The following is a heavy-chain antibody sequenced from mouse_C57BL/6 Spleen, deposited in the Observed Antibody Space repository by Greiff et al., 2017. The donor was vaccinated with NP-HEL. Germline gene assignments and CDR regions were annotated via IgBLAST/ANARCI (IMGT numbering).Heavy chain of an antibody. Sequence: QVQLQQPGAELVMPGASVKLSCKASGYTFTSYWMHWVKQRPGQGLEWIGEIDPSDSYTNYNQKFKGKSTLTVDKSSSTAYMQLSSLTSEDSAVYYCARGGPLTTVVSPFAYWGQGTLVTVSA. CDR1: GYTFTSYW. J-gene: IGHJ3*01. CDR2: IDPSDSYT. CDR3: ARGGPLTTVVSPFAY. D-gene: IGHD1-1*01. V-gene: IGHV1-69*01.